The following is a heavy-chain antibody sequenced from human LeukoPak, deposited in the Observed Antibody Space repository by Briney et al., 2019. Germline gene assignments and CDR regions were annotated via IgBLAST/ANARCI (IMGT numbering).Heavy chain of an antibody. V-gene: IGHV3-53*05. CDR1: GFTVSSNY. D-gene: IGHD2-2*02. CDR3: ARVSRDIVVVPAAISHSYYYYYMDV. Sequence: GGSLRLSCAASGFTVSSNYMTWVRQAPGKGLEWVSVIYDDGSTYYTDSVKGRFTISRDNSKNTLYLQMNSLRAEDTAVYYCARVSRDIVVVPAAISHSYYYYYMDVWGKGTTVTVSS. CDR2: IYDDGST. J-gene: IGHJ6*03.